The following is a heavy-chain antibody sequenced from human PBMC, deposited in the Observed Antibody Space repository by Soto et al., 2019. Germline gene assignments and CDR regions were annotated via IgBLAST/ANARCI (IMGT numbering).Heavy chain of an antibody. CDR2: INAGXGXX. J-gene: IGHJ6*02. V-gene: IGHV1-3*01. CDR3: ARDPHXSNPYYHHYYYGMDV. CDR1: GYTXXXCG. Sequence: ASVKVSCXXSGYTXXXCGIHWVRQAPGQXXEWTGWINAGXGXXKYSEKFQGRVTITRDTSASTAYLELSSLRSEDTAVYYCARDPHXSNPYYHHYYYGMDVWGQGTTVTVSS. D-gene: IGHD3-22*01.